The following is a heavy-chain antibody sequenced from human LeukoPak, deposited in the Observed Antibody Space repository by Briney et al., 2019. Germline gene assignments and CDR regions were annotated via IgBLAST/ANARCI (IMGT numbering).Heavy chain of an antibody. CDR2: IYNDGNT. Sequence: GGSLRLSCAVSGFTVSTNHMSWVRQARGRGLEWVSVIYNDGNTYYTDSVKGRFTLPRDNSKNTVFLQMNSLRVEDTAVYYCARDREVVTAKAQMDVWGKGTTVTVSS. V-gene: IGHV3-53*01. CDR1: GFTVSTNH. J-gene: IGHJ6*03. D-gene: IGHD2-21*02. CDR3: ARDREVVTAKAQMDV.